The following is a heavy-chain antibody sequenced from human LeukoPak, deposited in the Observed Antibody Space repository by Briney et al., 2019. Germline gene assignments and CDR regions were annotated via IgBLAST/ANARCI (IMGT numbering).Heavy chain of an antibody. CDR2: LHYGGST. V-gene: IGHV4-59*12. D-gene: IGHD2-2*02. Sequence: SETLSLTCTVSGDSISSYYWSWIRQPPGKGLEWLVYLHYGGSTNYNPSLKSRVTISVDTSKNQFSLKLSSVTAADTAVYYCAREASYCSSTSCYRTSSGFDPWGQGTLVTVSS. CDR3: AREASYCSSTSCYRTSSGFDP. J-gene: IGHJ5*02. CDR1: GDSISSYY.